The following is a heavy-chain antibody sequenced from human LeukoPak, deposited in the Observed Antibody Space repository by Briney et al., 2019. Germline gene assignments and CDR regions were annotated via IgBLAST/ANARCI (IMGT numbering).Heavy chain of an antibody. V-gene: IGHV3-53*01. D-gene: IGHD1-1*01. Sequence: GGSLRLSCAASGLTLSINYMSWVRHAPGGGREGGSVIYSGGSTNYTDSVKGRFTISRDNYKNTLYLQMKSLRAEDTAVYYCARLPRGGWNGFDYWGQGTLVTVSS. CDR3: ARLPRGGWNGFDY. J-gene: IGHJ4*02. CDR2: IYSGGST. CDR1: GLTLSINY.